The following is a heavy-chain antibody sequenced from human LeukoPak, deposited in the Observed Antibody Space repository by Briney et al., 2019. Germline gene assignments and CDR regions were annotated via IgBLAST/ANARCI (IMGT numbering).Heavy chain of an antibody. CDR1: GYTFTGYY. J-gene: IGHJ6*03. CDR3: AHSSTTLRYYIDV. CDR2: INPDSGGT. V-gene: IGHV1-2*02. Sequence: ASVKVSCKTSGYTFTGYYIQWMRQAPGQGLEWMGYINPDSGGTNYAQEFQGRVTMTRDTSISTAYMELNRLRSEDTAVYYCAHSSTTLRYYIDVWGTWTTVTVSS. D-gene: IGHD1/OR15-1a*01.